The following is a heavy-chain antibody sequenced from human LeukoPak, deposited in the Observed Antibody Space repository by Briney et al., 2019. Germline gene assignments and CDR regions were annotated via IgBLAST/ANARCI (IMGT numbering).Heavy chain of an antibody. J-gene: IGHJ4*02. CDR1: GFTFSSYW. CDR2: INSDGSTT. Sequence: GGSLRLSCVASGFTFSSYWMHWVRQAPGKGLVWVSRINSDGSTTNYADSVKGRFTISRDNAKNTLYLQMNSLRADDTAVYYCARADDSSSGYFDYWGQGTLVTVSS. D-gene: IGHD6-6*01. CDR3: ARADDSSSGYFDY. V-gene: IGHV3-74*01.